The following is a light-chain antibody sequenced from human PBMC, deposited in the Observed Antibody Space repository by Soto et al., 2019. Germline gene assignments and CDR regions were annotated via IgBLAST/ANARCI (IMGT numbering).Light chain of an antibody. CDR3: QVWDNSSDHVV. J-gene: IGLJ3*02. CDR1: NIGSKS. V-gene: IGLV3-21*04. CDR2: YDR. Sequence: SYELTQPPSVSVAPGKTARMTCGGNNIGSKSVHWYQQKPGQAPVVVIYYDRDRPSGIPERFSGSNSGNTATLTISRVEAGDEADYYCQVWDNSSDHVVFGGGTKVTVL.